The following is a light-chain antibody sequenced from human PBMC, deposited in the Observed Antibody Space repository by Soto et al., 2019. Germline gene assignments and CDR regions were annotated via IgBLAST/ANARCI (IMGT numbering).Light chain of an antibody. J-gene: IGKJ4*01. CDR2: AAS. CDR1: QAIMTY. Sequence: IPDTPSPTSLTSSAGDEVTITCRASQAIMTYLNWYQLKPGEPPRLLIYAASSLQSGVPSRFSGSGSGTEFTLTISSLQPDDFATYYCQQFRSYPSTFGGGTKVDIK. V-gene: IGKV1-17*01. CDR3: QQFRSYPST.